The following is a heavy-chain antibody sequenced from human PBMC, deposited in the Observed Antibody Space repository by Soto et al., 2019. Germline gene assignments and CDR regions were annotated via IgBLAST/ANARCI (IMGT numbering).Heavy chain of an antibody. CDR3: ARHTVSSWYSFYYYGMDV. CDR2: IYYSGST. Sequence: SETLSLTCTVSGGSISSSSYYWGWIRQPPGKGLEWIGSIYYSGSTYYNPSLKSRVTISVDTSKNQFSLKLSSVTAADTAVYYCARHTVSSWYSFYYYGMDVWGQGTTVTSP. J-gene: IGHJ6*02. D-gene: IGHD6-13*01. V-gene: IGHV4-39*01. CDR1: GGSISSSSYY.